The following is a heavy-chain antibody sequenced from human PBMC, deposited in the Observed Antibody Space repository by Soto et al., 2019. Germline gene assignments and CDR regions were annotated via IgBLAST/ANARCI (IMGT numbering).Heavy chain of an antibody. Sequence: AGGSLRLSCAASGFVFEGYWMHWVRQVPGKGLEWVSRISDDGARTDYADSVRGRFTISRDNANNALYLQMNALRGEDTAVYFCTRGLRPSSFGTGAVWCRGTMLTVFS. V-gene: IGHV3-74*01. CDR2: ISDDGART. CDR3: TRGLRPSSFGTGAV. CDR1: GFVFEGYW. D-gene: IGHD2-2*01. J-gene: IGHJ4*02.